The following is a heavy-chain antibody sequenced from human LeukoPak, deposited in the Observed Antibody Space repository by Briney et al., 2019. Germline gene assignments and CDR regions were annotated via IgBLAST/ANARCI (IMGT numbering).Heavy chain of an antibody. Sequence: GGSLRLSCAASGFTFSSYGMHWVRQAPGKGLEWVAFIRYDGSNKYYADSVKVRFTISRDNSKNTFYLQMNSLRADDTGVYYCARGNWYFDIWGRGTLVTVSS. V-gene: IGHV3-30*02. CDR2: IRYDGSNK. CDR3: ARGNWYFDI. CDR1: GFTFSSYG. J-gene: IGHJ2*01.